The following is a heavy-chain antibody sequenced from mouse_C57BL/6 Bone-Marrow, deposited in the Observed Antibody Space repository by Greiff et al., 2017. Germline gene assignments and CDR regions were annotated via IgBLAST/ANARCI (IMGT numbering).Heavy chain of an antibody. CDR3: TRGATVVAVDY. Sequence: QVQLQQSGAELVRPGASVTLSCKASGYTFTDYEMHWVKQTPVHGLEWIGAIDPETGGTAYNQKFKGKAILTADKSSSTAYMELRSLTSEYSAVYYCTRGATVVAVDYWGQGTTLTVSS. CDR1: GYTFTDYE. D-gene: IGHD1-1*01. V-gene: IGHV1-15*01. J-gene: IGHJ2*01. CDR2: IDPETGGT.